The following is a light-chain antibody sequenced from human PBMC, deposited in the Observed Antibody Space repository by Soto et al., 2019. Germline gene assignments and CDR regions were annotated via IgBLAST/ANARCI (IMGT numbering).Light chain of an antibody. CDR2: DNN. V-gene: IGLV1-51*01. CDR3: GTWDGSLSAVV. Sequence: QSVLTQPPSVSAAPGQKVTISCSGRSSNIGNNYVSWYQQLPGTAPKLLLYDNNKRPSGIPDRFSGSKSGTSATLGITGLQTGDEADYYCGTWDGSLSAVVFGGGTQLTVL. J-gene: IGLJ2*01. CDR1: SSNIGNNY.